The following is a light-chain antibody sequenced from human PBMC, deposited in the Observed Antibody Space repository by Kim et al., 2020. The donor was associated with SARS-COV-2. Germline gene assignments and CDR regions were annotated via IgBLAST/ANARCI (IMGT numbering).Light chain of an antibody. CDR1: NLRRYS. CDR3: KSRDSSGDHRV. V-gene: IGLV3-19*01. Sequence: ALGQTVRITCQGDNLRRYSASWYQQKPGQAPRLVVYGKNNRPSGIPDRFSGSTAGNTASLTITGAQADEEADYYCKSRDSSGDHRVFGGGTKLTVL. J-gene: IGLJ3*02. CDR2: GKN.